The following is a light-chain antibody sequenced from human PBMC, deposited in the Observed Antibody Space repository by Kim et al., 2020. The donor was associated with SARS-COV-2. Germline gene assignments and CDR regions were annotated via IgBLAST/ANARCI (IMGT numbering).Light chain of an antibody. CDR1: TVTVTTTHF. Sequence: GTVPPTCASSTVTVTTTHFPYCFQQSPGQAPITLIYDTPNQHPWTPARFSGSLLGGKAALTLSGARPEDEADYYCLLSYSGLVVFGGGPQLTFL. CDR2: DTP. V-gene: IGLV7-46*01. CDR3: LLSYSGLVV. J-gene: IGLJ7*01.